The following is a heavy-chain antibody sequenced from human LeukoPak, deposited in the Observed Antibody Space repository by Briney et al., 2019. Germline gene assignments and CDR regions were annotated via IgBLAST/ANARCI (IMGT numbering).Heavy chain of an antibody. CDR3: TTDPRFGDY. V-gene: IGHV3-23*01. Sequence: GGSLRLSCAASGFTFSSYAMSWVRQAPGKGLEWVSAISGSGGSTYYADSVKGRFTISRGNSKNTLYLQMNSLKTEDTAVYYCTTDPRFGDYWGQGTLVTVSS. CDR2: ISGSGGST. D-gene: IGHD3-10*01. J-gene: IGHJ4*02. CDR1: GFTFSSYA.